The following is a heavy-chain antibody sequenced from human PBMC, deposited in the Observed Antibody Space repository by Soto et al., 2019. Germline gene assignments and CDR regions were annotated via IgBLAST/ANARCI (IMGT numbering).Heavy chain of an antibody. D-gene: IGHD2-2*01. Sequence: PVGPLILSCAASGFTFSSYAMSWVRPAPGKGLEWVSAISGSGGSTYYADSVKGRFTISRDNSKNTLYLQMNSLRAEDTAVYYCAKDQRVSAGFPDYYYGMDVWGQGTTVNVSS. CDR2: ISGSGGST. CDR1: GFTFSSYA. J-gene: IGHJ6*02. V-gene: IGHV3-23*01. CDR3: AKDQRVSAGFPDYYYGMDV.